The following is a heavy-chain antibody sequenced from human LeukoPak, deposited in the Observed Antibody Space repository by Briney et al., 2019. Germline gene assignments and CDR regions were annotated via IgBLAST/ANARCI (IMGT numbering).Heavy chain of an antibody. CDR3: ARWGDDYGAHGYY. CDR1: GYTFTSYD. J-gene: IGHJ4*02. CDR2: MNPNSGGT. Sequence: ASVKVSCKASGYTFTSYDINWVRQATGQGLEWMGWMNPNSGGTNYAQKFQGRVTMTRDTSISTAYMELSRLRSDDTAVYYCARWGDDYGAHGYYWGQGTLVTVSS. V-gene: IGHV1-2*02. D-gene: IGHD4-17*01.